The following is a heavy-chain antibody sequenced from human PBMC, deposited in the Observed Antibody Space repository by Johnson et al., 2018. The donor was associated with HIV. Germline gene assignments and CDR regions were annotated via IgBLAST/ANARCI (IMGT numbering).Heavy chain of an antibody. J-gene: IGHJ3*02. CDR2: ISYDGSNK. D-gene: IGHD1-7*01. CDR1: GFIFRNYG. Sequence: VQLVESGGGVVQPGGSLRLSCAASGFIFRNYGMHWVRQAPGNGLEWVAVISYDGSNKYYADSVKGRFTISRDNSKNTLYLQMTSLKTEDTAVYYCNTDYTYPRISGTTGSAFDIWGQGTMVTVSS. CDR3: NTDYTYPRISGTTGSAFDI. V-gene: IGHV3-30*19.